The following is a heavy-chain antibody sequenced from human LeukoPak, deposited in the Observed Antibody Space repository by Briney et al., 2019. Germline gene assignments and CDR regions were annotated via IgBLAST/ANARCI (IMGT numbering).Heavy chain of an antibody. V-gene: IGHV1-24*01. Sequence: ASVKVSCKVSGYTLTELSMHWVRQAPGKGLEWMGGFDPEDGETIYAQKFQGRVTMTEDTSTDTAYMELSSLRSEDTAVYYCATPKRDFGVVRMGGAFDIWGQGTMVTVSS. CDR1: GYTLTELS. CDR3: ATPKRDFGVVRMGGAFDI. CDR2: FDPEDGET. D-gene: IGHD3-3*01. J-gene: IGHJ3*02.